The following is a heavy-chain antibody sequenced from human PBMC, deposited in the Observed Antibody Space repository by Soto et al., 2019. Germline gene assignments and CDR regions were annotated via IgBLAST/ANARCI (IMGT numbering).Heavy chain of an antibody. CDR1: GDSISNYY. D-gene: IGHD2-21*01. J-gene: IGHJ4*02. V-gene: IGHV4-59*01. Sequence: PSETLSLTCSVSGDSISNYYWNWIRQPPGKGPEWIGYIYYSGSSYYNPSLKSRVSISIDTSKNQFSLKLTSVTAADTAVYYCPRVYSRAADGPWSQGTLVTVSS. CDR3: PRVYSRAADGP. CDR2: IYYSGSS.